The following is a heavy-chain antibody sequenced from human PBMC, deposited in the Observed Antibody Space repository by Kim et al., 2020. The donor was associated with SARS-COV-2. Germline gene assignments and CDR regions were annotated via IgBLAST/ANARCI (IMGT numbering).Heavy chain of an antibody. J-gene: IGHJ6*02. Sequence: GGSLRLSCAASGFTFSSYGMHWVRQAPGKGLEWVAVISYDGSNKYYADSVKGRFTISRDNSKNTLYLQMNSLRAEDTAVYYCAKDHYYDSSGKNYYYYYGMAVWGQGTTLTVSS. CDR1: GFTFSSYG. V-gene: IGHV3-30*18. D-gene: IGHD3-22*01. CDR2: ISYDGSNK. CDR3: AKDHYYDSSGKNYYYYYGMAV.